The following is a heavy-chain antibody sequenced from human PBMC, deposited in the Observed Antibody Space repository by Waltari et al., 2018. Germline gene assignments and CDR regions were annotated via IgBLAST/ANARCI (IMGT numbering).Heavy chain of an antibody. CDR3: ARGDDYGDLDAFDI. CDR1: GGSISRKNW. Sequence: QVQLQESGPGLVKPSGTLSLTCAVSGGSISRKNWWSCVRPPPGKGLEWIGEIYHCGRTNYNPSLKSRVTISVDKSKNHFSVKVSSVTAADTAVYYCARGDDYGDLDAFDIWGQGTMVTVSS. CDR2: IYHCGRT. J-gene: IGHJ3*02. V-gene: IGHV4-4*02. D-gene: IGHD4-17*01.